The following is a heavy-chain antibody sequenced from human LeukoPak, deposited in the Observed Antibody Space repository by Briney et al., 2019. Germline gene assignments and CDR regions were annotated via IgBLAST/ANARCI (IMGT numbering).Heavy chain of an antibody. V-gene: IGHV3-23*01. CDR1: GFTFSSYA. CDR3: AKRGARVPAVTYYFEN. D-gene: IGHD2-2*01. CDR2: IGVIGGNT. J-gene: IGHJ4*02. Sequence: GGSLRLSCAASGFTFSSYALSWVRQPPGKGLEWVSSIGVIGGNTYYADSVKGRFTISRDNSKNTLYLQMNSLRAEDTALYYCAKRGARVPAVTYYFENWGQGTLVTVSS.